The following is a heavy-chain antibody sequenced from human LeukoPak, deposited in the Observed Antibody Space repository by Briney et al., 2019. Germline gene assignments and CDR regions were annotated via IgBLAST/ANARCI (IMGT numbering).Heavy chain of an antibody. CDR1: GFTFSTYS. V-gene: IGHV3-23*01. CDR3: ARYYADYVGYFFFDY. D-gene: IGHD4-17*01. CDR2: ISGGGETT. J-gene: IGHJ4*02. Sequence: GGSLRLSCAASGFTFSTYSMSWVRQAPGKGLEWVSFISGGGETTYYADSAKGRFTISRDNSQNTLYLQMNSLRAEDTAVYYCARYYADYVGYFFFDYWGQGTLVTVSS.